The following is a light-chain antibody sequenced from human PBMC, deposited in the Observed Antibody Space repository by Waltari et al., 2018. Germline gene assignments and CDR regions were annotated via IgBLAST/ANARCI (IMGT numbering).Light chain of an antibody. J-gene: IGKJ2*01. CDR2: KAS. Sequence: DIQMTQSPSSLSASVGDRVTITCRASQSISNYLAWYQQKPGKAPILLIYKASILKSGVSSRFSGSRSGTQFTLTIRSLQPGDFATYYCQQYNTYSSFGQGTKLEIK. V-gene: IGKV1-5*03. CDR3: QQYNTYSS. CDR1: QSISNY.